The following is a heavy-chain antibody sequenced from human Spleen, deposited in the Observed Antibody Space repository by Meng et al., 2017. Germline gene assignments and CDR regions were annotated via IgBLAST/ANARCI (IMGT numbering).Heavy chain of an antibody. CDR3: ARGPGAVRSPYYFDY. D-gene: IGHD2-15*01. CDR1: GYSFTGYY. Sequence: QVQLVQYGSEVKKPGASVKVSCTASGYSFTGYYMHWVRQGPGQGLEWMGRINHNSGDTRYAQKFQGRVTMTRDTAISTAYMELSSLIFDDTAVYYCARGPGAVRSPYYFDYWGQGTLVTVSS. J-gene: IGHJ4*02. V-gene: IGHV1-2*06. CDR2: INHNSGDT.